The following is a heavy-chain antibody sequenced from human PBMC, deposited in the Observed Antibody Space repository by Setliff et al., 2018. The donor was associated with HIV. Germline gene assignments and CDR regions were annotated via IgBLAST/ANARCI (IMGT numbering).Heavy chain of an antibody. V-gene: IGHV1-69*10. CDR1: GGTFSSYA. Sequence: SVKVSCKASGGTFSSYAISWVRQAPGQGLEWMGGIIPILGIANYAQKFQGRVTITADKSTSTAYMELSSLRSEDTAVYYCAKAARDYYDSSGYYIGIDYWGRGTLVTVSS. CDR2: IIPILGIA. D-gene: IGHD3-22*01. J-gene: IGHJ4*02. CDR3: AKAARDYYDSSGYYIGIDY.